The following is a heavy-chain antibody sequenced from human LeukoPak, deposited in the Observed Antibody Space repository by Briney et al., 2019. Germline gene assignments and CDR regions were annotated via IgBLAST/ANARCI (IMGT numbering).Heavy chain of an antibody. D-gene: IGHD3-16*01. Sequence: GGSLRLSCAASGFTFSSYGMYWVRQAPGKGLEWVAFIRYDGSNKYYADSVKGRFTVSRDNSKNTLYLQMNSLRAEDTAVYYCARGGKTSPFDYWGQGTLVTVSS. V-gene: IGHV3-30*02. CDR3: ARGGKTSPFDY. CDR1: GFTFSSYG. J-gene: IGHJ4*02. CDR2: IRYDGSNK.